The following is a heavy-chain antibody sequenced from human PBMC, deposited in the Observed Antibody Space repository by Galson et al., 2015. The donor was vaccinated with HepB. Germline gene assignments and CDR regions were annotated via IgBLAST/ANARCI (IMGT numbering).Heavy chain of an antibody. CDR2: ISAYNGNT. CDR3: ARDLRVDDILTGYGGPHDY. CDR1: GYTFTSYG. V-gene: IGHV1-18*04. Sequence: SVKVSCKASGYTFTSYGISWVRQAPGQGLEWMGWISAYNGNTNYAQKLQGRVTMTTDTSTSTAYMELRSLRSDDTAVYYCARDLRVDDILTGYGGPHDYWGQGTLVTVSS. D-gene: IGHD3-9*01. J-gene: IGHJ4*02.